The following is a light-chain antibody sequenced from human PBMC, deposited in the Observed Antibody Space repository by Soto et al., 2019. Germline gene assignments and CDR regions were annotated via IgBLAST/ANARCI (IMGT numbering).Light chain of an antibody. Sequence: EIVMTQSPATLSVSPGERATLPCRASQSVSSNLAWYQQKPGRAPRLLIYGASTRATGIPARFSGSGSGTEFTLNISSLQSEDFAVYYCQQYNNWPPHTFGQGTKLEIK. J-gene: IGKJ2*01. CDR2: GAS. CDR1: QSVSSN. CDR3: QQYNNWPPHT. V-gene: IGKV3-15*01.